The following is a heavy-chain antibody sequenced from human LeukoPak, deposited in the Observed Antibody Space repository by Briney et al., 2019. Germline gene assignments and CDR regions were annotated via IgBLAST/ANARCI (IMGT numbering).Heavy chain of an antibody. CDR2: IYYTGSP. V-gene: IGHV4-59*01. J-gene: IGHJ4*02. CDR1: VGSLSTYY. Sequence: SETLSLTCTVSVGSLSTYYWSWIRQPPGKGLEWLGYIYYTGSPTYNPSLRSQFTISIDTPKNQFSLNLNSVTAADTAVYYCARVARGPVELWGQGTLVTVSS. D-gene: IGHD1-7*01. CDR3: ARVARGPVEL.